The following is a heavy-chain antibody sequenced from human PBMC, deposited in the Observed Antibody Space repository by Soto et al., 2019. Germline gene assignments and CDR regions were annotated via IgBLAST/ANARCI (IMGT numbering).Heavy chain of an antibody. Sequence: EVQLVESGGDLVQPGRSLRLSCVAAGFTFDAYAMHWVRQAPGKGLEWVSGISYNSGSTHYADSVKGRFTISRDNAKRSLYLQMNSLRPEDTALYYCAKAGYSSGWYGRIYWGQGTLVTVSS. D-gene: IGHD6-13*01. V-gene: IGHV3-9*01. J-gene: IGHJ4*02. CDR3: AKAGYSSGWYGRIY. CDR1: GFTFDAYA. CDR2: ISYNSGST.